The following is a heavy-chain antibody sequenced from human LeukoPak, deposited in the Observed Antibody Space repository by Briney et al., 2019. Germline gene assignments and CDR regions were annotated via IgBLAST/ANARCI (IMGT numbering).Heavy chain of an antibody. J-gene: IGHJ4*02. V-gene: IGHV3-48*02. Sequence: PGGSLRLSCAASGFTSSSYALNWVRQAPGKGLEWVSYISSGSSTIYYADSVKGRFTISRDNAKNSLYLQMNSLRDEDTAVYYCARDGLVLRFLEWLFLDYWGQGTLVTVSS. CDR1: GFTSSSYA. D-gene: IGHD3-3*01. CDR3: ARDGLVLRFLEWLFLDY. CDR2: ISSGSSTI.